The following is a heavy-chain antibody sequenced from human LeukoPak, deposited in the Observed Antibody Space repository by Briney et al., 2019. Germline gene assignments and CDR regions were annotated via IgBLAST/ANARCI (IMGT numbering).Heavy chain of an antibody. D-gene: IGHD5-24*01. CDR3: AREDGSTSSFDY. CDR1: GGSITSYY. CDR2: IYYSGNT. Sequence: SETLSLICTVSGGSITSYYWSWIRQPPGKGLEWIGYIYYSGNTNYNPSLKSRVTISVDTSKNQFSLKLSSVTAADTAVYYCAREDGSTSSFDYWGQGTLVTVSS. J-gene: IGHJ4*02. V-gene: IGHV4-59*01.